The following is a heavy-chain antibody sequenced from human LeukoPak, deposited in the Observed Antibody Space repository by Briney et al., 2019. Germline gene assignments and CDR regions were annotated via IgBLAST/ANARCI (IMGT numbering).Heavy chain of an antibody. D-gene: IGHD3-22*01. CDR2: IYYSGST. Sequence: PSETLSLTCTVSGGSISSSSYYWGWIRQPPGKGLEWIGSIYYSGSTYYNPSLKSRVTISVDTSKNQFSLNLSSVTAADTAVYYCARLYYDSSGYYQICYFDYWGQGTLVTVSP. V-gene: IGHV4-39*01. J-gene: IGHJ4*02. CDR1: GGSISSSSYY. CDR3: ARLYYDSSGYYQICYFDY.